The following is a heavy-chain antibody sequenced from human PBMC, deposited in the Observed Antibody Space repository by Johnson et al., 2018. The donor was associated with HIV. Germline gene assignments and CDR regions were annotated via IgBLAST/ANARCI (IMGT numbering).Heavy chain of an antibody. CDR3: AREGSSGYYDAFDI. Sequence: VQLVESGGGLVQPGGSQRLSCEVSGFTFNPYWMPWVRQAPGKGLVWVSRITSDGSSTNYADPVRGRFTISRDNAKNTLYVQMNSLRVEDTAVYYWAREGSSGYYDAFDIWGQGTMVTVSS. V-gene: IGHV3-74*01. J-gene: IGHJ3*02. D-gene: IGHD3-22*01. CDR1: GFTFNPYW. CDR2: ITSDGSST.